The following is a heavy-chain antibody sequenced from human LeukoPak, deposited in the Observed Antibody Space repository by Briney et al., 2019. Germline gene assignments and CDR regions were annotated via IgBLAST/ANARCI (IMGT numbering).Heavy chain of an antibody. CDR3: ARLIGPYYDSSGYYSSYFDY. Sequence: SETLSVTCTVSGGSISSYYWSWIRQPQGKGLEWIGYIYYSGSTNYNPSLKSRVTISVDTSKNQFSLKLSSVTAADTAVYYCARLIGPYYDSSGYYSSYFDYWGQGTLVTVSS. CDR2: IYYSGST. V-gene: IGHV4-59*08. D-gene: IGHD3-22*01. CDR1: GGSISSYY. J-gene: IGHJ4*02.